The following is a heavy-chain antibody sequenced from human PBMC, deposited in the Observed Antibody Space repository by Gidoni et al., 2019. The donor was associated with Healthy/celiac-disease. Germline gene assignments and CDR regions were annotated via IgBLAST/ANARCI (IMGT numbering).Heavy chain of an antibody. J-gene: IGHJ6*03. V-gene: IGHV4-4*07. CDR2: IYTSGST. Sequence: QVQLQESGPGLGKPSETLSLTGTVSGGSISSYYWSWIRQPAGKGLEWIGRIYTSGSTNYNPSLKSRVTMSVDTSKNQFSLKLSSVTSADTAVYYCARDLAYCSSTSCYVAPHYYYYMDVWGKGTTVTVSS. D-gene: IGHD2-2*01. CDR3: ARDLAYCSSTSCYVAPHYYYYMDV. CDR1: GGSISSYY.